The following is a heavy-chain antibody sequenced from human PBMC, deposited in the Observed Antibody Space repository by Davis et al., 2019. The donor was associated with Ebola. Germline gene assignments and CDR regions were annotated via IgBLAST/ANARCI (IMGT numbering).Heavy chain of an antibody. CDR1: GYTFIDYN. D-gene: IGHD4-11*01. J-gene: IGHJ4*02. CDR3: ARGHNYAHEY. Sequence: ASVKVSCKASGYTFIDYNIHWMRQAPGQGLEWLGRVILKSGATNYAQKFQGRVTMTRDTSISTVYMELSSLRYDDTADYYCARGHNYAHEYWGQGTLVTVSS. V-gene: IGHV1-2*06. CDR2: VILKSGAT.